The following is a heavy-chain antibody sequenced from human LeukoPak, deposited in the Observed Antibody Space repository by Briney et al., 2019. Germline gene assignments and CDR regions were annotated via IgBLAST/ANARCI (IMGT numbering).Heavy chain of an antibody. V-gene: IGHV3-74*01. CDR2: INSDGSST. CDR3: ARDVNKWELLGGGYALDI. Sequence: GGSLRLSCAASGFTFSSYWMHWVRQAPGKGLVWVSRINSDGSSTSYADSVKGRFTISRDNAKNSLYLQMNSLRAEDTALYYCARDVNKWELLGGGYALDIWGQGTMVTVSS. D-gene: IGHD1-26*01. CDR1: GFTFSSYW. J-gene: IGHJ3*02.